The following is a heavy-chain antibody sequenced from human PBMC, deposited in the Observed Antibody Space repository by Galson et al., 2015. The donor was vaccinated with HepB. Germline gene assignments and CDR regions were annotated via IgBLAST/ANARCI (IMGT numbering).Heavy chain of an antibody. CDR2: INPSGGST. D-gene: IGHD3-3*01. J-gene: IGHJ6*03. V-gene: IGHV1-46*03. Sequence: SCKASGYTFTSYYMHWVRQAPGQGLEWMGIINPSGGSTSYAQKFQGRVTMTRDTSTSTVYMELSSLRSEDTAVYYCARGPGTIFGVAYRSYYYYYVDVWGKGTTVTVSS. CDR3: ARGPGTIFGVAYRSYYYYYVDV. CDR1: GYTFTSYY.